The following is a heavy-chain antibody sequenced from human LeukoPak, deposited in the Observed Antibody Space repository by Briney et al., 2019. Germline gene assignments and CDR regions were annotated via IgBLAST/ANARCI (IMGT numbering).Heavy chain of an antibody. D-gene: IGHD3-22*01. V-gene: IGHV4-59*12. CDR2: IYHSGST. J-gene: IGHJ5*02. Sequence: PSETLSLTCTVPGGSISTYYLNWIRQPPGKGLEWIGYIYHSGSTYYNPSLKSRVTISVDRSKNQFSLKLSSVTAADTAVYYCARDAGSSGHNWFDPWGQGTLVTVSS. CDR1: GGSISTYY. CDR3: ARDAGSSGHNWFDP.